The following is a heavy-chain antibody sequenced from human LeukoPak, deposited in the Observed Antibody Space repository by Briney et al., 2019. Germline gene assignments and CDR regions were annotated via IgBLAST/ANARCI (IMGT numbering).Heavy chain of an antibody. CDR2: IYYSGST. CDR3: ARDTGSYSFDY. Sequence: SETLSLTCTVSGGSISSYYWSWIRQPPGKGLEWIGYIYYSGSTNYNPSLKSRVTISVDTSRNQFSLKLSSVTAADTAVYYCARDTGSYSFDYWGQGTLVTVSS. D-gene: IGHD1-26*01. V-gene: IGHV4-59*01. J-gene: IGHJ4*02. CDR1: GGSISSYY.